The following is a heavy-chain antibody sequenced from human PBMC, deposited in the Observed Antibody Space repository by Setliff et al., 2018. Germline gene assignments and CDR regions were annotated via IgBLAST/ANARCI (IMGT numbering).Heavy chain of an antibody. Sequence: ASVKVSCKASGYTFTNYGLSWVRQAPGQGLEWMGWISAYNGNTNYAQKLQGRVTVTTDTSTSTVYMWLRSLRSDDTAVYYCARAPRYYYDNTGYRSFDYWGQGTLVPSPQ. CDR1: GYTFTNYG. D-gene: IGHD3-22*01. J-gene: IGHJ4*02. CDR2: ISAYNGNT. V-gene: IGHV1-18*01. CDR3: ARAPRYYYDNTGYRSFDY.